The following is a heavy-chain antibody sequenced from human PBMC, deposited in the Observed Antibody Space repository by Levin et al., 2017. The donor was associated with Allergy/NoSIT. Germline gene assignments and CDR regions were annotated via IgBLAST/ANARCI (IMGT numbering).Heavy chain of an antibody. D-gene: IGHD3-22*01. CDR1: SASISSYY. V-gene: IGHV4-59*08. CDR3: ATSSSGNYYHLDS. Sequence: SETLSLTCTVSSASISSYYWSWIRQPPGKGLEWIGYVFYSRTTNYNPSLKSRVTMSVDTSKNQFSLSLSSVTAADTAVYYCATSSSGNYYHLDSWGQGTMVTVSS. CDR2: VFYSRTT. J-gene: IGHJ4*02.